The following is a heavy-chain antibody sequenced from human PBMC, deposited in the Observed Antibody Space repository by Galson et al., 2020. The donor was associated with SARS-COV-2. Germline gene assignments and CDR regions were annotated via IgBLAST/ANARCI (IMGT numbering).Heavy chain of an antibody. CDR2: IYSGGST. CDR1: GFTFSSYA. V-gene: IGHV3-23*03. Sequence: GGSLSLSCAASGFTFSSYAMSWVRQAPGKGLEWVSVIYSGGSTYYADSVKGRFTISRDNSKNTLYLQMNSLRAEDTAVYYCAATVVTRRLFDYWGQGTLVTVSS. D-gene: IGHD4-17*01. J-gene: IGHJ4*02. CDR3: AATVVTRRLFDY.